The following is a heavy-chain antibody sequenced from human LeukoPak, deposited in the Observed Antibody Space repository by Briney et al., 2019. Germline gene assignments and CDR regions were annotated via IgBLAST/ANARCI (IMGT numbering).Heavy chain of an antibody. V-gene: IGHV4-30-4*08. D-gene: IGHD3-3*01. CDR1: GGSISSGDYY. J-gene: IGHJ3*02. CDR3: ARSLLGPWKFLDEPDI. Sequence: PSETLSLTCTVSGGSISSGDYYWSWIRQPPGKGLEWIGYIYYSGSTYYNPSLKSRVTISVDTSKNQFSLKLSSVTAADTAVYYCARSLLGPWKFLDEPDIWGQGTMVTVSS. CDR2: IYYSGST.